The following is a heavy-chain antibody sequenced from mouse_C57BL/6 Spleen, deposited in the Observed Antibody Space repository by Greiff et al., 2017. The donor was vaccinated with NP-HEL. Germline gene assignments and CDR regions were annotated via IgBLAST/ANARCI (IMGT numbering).Heavy chain of an antibody. CDR2: IDPSDSHT. J-gene: IGHJ1*03. V-gene: IGHV1-59*01. CDR1: GYTFTSYW. Sequence: FQLQQPGAELVRPGTSVKLSCKASGYTFTSYWMHWVKQRPGQGLEWIGVIDPSDSHTNYNQKFKGKATLTVDTSSSTAYMQLSSLTSEDSAVYYCTGRYFDVWGTGTTVTVSS. CDR3: TGRYFDV.